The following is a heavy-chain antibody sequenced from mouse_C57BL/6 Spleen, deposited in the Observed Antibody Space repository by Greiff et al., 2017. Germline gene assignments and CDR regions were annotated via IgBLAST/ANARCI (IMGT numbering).Heavy chain of an antibody. J-gene: IGHJ3*01. D-gene: IGHD1-1*01. V-gene: IGHV1-5*01. CDR3: NLLLQFAY. Sequence: EVKLLESGTVLARPGASVKMSCKTSGYTFTSYWMHWVKQRPGQGLEWIGAIYPGNSDTSYNQKFKGKAKLTEVTSASTAYMELSSLTNEDSAVYYCNLLLQFAYWGQGTLVTVSA. CDR2: IYPGNSDT. CDR1: GYTFTSYW.